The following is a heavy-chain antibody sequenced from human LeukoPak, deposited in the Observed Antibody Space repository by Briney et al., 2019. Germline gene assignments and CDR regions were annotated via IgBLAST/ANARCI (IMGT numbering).Heavy chain of an antibody. CDR2: IKQDGSDK. CDR1: GFTFSTYW. J-gene: IGHJ4*02. CDR3: ARFRYSSSAFDY. Sequence: GGSLRLSCAASGFTFSTYWMTWVRQAPGKGLEWVANIKQDGSDKYYVDSVKGRLTISRDNAKNSLYLQMNSLRAEDTAVYYCARFRYSSSAFDYWGQGTLVTVSS. V-gene: IGHV3-7*01. D-gene: IGHD6-6*01.